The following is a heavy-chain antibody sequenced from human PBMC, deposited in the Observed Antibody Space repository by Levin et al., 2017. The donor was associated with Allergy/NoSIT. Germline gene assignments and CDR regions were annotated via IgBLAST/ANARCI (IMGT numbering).Heavy chain of an antibody. V-gene: IGHV1-2*02. CDR2: INPNSGGT. CDR1: GYTFTGYY. J-gene: IGHJ5*02. D-gene: IGHD2-2*01. CDR3: ARDYCSSTSCYFPGGNWFDP. Sequence: ASVKVSCKASGYTFTGYYMHWVRQAPGQGLEWMGWINPNSGGTNYAQKFQGRVTMTRDTSISTAYMELSRLRSDDTAVYYCARDYCSSTSCYFPGGNWFDPWGQGTLVTVSS.